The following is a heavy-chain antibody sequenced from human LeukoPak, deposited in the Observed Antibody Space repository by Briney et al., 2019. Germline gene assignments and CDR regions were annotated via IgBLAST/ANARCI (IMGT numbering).Heavy chain of an antibody. D-gene: IGHD2-8*01. CDR3: ARVMTGHPNWFDP. J-gene: IGHJ5*02. CDR1: GFTFTTSW. Sequence: GGSLRLSCAASGFTFTTSWMSWVRQAPGKGLEWVANINQVGSGKYYVDSVKGRFTISRDNPKNSLYLQMNSLRADDTAVYYCARVMTGHPNWFDPWGQGTLVTVSS. V-gene: IGHV3-7*05. CDR2: INQVGSGK.